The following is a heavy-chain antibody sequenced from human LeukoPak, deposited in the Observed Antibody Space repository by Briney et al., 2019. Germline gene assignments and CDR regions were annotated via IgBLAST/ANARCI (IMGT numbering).Heavy chain of an antibody. CDR2: ISYDGSNK. V-gene: IGHV3-30*18. D-gene: IGHD1-20*01. Sequence: GSLRLSCAASGFTFSSYGMHWVRQAPGKGLEWVAVISYDGSNKYYADSVKGRFTISRDNSKNTLYLQMNSLRAEDTAVYYCAKEGVTGDFDYWGQGTLVTVSS. J-gene: IGHJ4*02. CDR3: AKEGVTGDFDY. CDR1: GFTFSSYG.